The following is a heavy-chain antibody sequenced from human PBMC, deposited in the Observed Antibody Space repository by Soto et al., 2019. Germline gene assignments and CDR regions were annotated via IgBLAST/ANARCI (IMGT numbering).Heavy chain of an antibody. Sequence: GGSLSLSCAASGFTFSSYDMHWVRQAPGKGLEYISAISSNGGITYFASSVKGRFTISRDNSRNTLYLQMGSLRPEDTAVYYCARGYCSTAACYPNDAFDIWGQGRVVTVSS. CDR1: GFTFSSYD. D-gene: IGHD2-2*01. CDR2: ISSNGGIT. CDR3: ARGYCSTAACYPNDAFDI. J-gene: IGHJ3*02. V-gene: IGHV3-64*01.